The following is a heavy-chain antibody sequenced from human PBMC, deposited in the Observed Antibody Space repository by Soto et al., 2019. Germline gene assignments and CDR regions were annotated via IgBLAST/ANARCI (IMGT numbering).Heavy chain of an antibody. V-gene: IGHV3-30-3*01. CDR3: ARDRLHLRPPPYYFDY. J-gene: IGHJ4*02. CDR1: GFTFSSYA. Sequence: QVQLVESGGGVVQPGRSLRLSCAASGFTFSSYAMHWVRQAPGKGLEWVAVISYDGSNKYYADSVKGRFTISRDNSKNTLYLQMNSLRAEDTAVYYCARDRLHLRPPPYYFDYWGQGTLVTVSS. CDR2: ISYDGSNK. D-gene: IGHD4-4*01.